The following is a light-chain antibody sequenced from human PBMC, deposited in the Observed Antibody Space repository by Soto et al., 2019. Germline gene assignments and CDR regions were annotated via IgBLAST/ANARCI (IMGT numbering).Light chain of an antibody. V-gene: IGLV1-44*01. J-gene: IGLJ2*01. Sequence: QSVLTQPPSASRTPGQRVTISCSGSSSNIGSNTVNWYQQLPRTAPKLLIYTNNQRPSGVPDRFSGSKSGTSASLAISGLQSEDEADYYCAVWDDSRVVFGGGTKLTVL. CDR2: TNN. CDR3: AVWDDSRVV. CDR1: SSNIGSNT.